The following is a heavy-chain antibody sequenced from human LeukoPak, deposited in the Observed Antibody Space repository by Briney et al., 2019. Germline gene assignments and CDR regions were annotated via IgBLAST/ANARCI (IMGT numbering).Heavy chain of an antibody. J-gene: IGHJ3*02. D-gene: IGHD5-24*01. Sequence: GGSLRLSCAASGFTFSSYGMSWVRQAPGKGLEWVSSISSSSSYIYYADSVKGRFTISRDNAKNSLYLQMNSLRAEDTAVYYCARDGYNFAFDIWGQGTMVTVSS. CDR2: ISSSSSYI. CDR3: ARDGYNFAFDI. CDR1: GFTFSSYG. V-gene: IGHV3-21*01.